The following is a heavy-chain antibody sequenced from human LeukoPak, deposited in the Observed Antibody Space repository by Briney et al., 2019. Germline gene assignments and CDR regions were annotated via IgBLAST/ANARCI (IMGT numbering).Heavy chain of an antibody. J-gene: IGHJ4*02. CDR3: ARESYYDSSGYHYRYLFDY. D-gene: IGHD3-22*01. CDR1: GGSISSGGYY. Sequence: ASETLSLTCTVSGGSISSGGYYWSWIRQHPGKGLEWIGYIYYSGSTYYNPSLKSRVTISVVTSKNQFSLKLSSVTAADTAVYYCARESYYDSSGYHYRYLFDYWGQGTLVTVSS. CDR2: IYYSGST. V-gene: IGHV4-31*03.